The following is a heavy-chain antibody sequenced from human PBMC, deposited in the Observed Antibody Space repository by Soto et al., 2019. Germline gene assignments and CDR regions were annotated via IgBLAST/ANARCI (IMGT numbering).Heavy chain of an antibody. CDR3: ARASDYGSGNYYKDY. J-gene: IGHJ4*02. CDR2: IYHSGST. CDR1: GGSISSGGYF. V-gene: IGHV4-30-2*01. D-gene: IGHD3-10*01. Sequence: NPSETLSLTCVVSGGSISSGGYFWSWIRQPPGKGLEWIGYIYHSGSTYYNPSLKTRVTISVDTSKNQLSLKLNAVTAADTAVYYCARASDYGSGNYYKDYWGQGTLVTVSS.